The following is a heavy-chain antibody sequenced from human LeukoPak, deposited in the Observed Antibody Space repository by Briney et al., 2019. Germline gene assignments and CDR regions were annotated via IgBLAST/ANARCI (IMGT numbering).Heavy chain of an antibody. V-gene: IGHV3-30-3*01. CDR3: ARDHHVHFDY. J-gene: IGHJ4*02. CDR1: GFTFSSYA. Sequence: PGGSLRLSCAASGFTFSSYAMHWVRQAPGKGLEWVAVISYDGGNKYYADSVKGRFTISRDNAKNTLYLQMNSLRAEDTAVYYCARDHHVHFDYWGQGTLVTVSS. D-gene: IGHD3-16*01. CDR2: ISYDGGNK.